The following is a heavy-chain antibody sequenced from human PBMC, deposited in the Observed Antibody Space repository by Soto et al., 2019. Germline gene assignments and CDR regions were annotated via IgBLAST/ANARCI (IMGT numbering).Heavy chain of an antibody. CDR3: ASGPVGSIAAAGTFDY. J-gene: IGHJ4*02. D-gene: IGHD6-13*01. Sequence: GGSLRLSCKGSGYSFTSYWIGWVRQMPGKGLEWMGIIYPGDSDTRYSPSFQGQVTISADKSISTAYLQWSSLKASDTAMYYCASGPVGSIAAAGTFDYWGQGTLVTVSS. CDR2: IYPGDSDT. CDR1: GYSFTSYW. V-gene: IGHV5-51*01.